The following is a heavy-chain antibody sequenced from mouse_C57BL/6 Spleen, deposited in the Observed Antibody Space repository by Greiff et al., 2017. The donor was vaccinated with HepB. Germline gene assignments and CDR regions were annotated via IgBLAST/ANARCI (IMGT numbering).Heavy chain of an antibody. J-gene: IGHJ4*01. CDR1: GYTFTSYW. V-gene: IGHV1-50*01. CDR2: IDPSDSYT. Sequence: QVQLQQPGAELVKPGASVKLSCKASGYTFTSYWMQWVKQRPGQGLEWIGEIDPSDSYTNYNQKFKGKATLNVDTSSSTAYMQLSSLTSEDSAVYYCARRNYADYYAMDYWGQGTSVTVSS. D-gene: IGHD1-1*01. CDR3: ARRNYADYYAMDY.